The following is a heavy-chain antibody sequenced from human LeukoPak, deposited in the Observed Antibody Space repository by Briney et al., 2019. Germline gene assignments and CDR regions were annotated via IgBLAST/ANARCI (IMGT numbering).Heavy chain of an antibody. D-gene: IGHD2-21*02. CDR2: NSSSGSYT. V-gene: IGHV3-11*06. CDR3: ARSCDGDCYSDY. Sequence: GGSLRLSCAASGFILSDYYMSWIRQAPGKGLERVSYNSSSGSYTNSADSVKGRFTISRDNAKNSLYLQVNSLRVEDTAMYYCARSCDGDCYSDYWGQGTLVTVSS. J-gene: IGHJ4*02. CDR1: GFILSDYY.